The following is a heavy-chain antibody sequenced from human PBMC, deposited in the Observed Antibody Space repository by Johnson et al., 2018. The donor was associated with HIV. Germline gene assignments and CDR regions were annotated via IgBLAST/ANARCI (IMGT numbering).Heavy chain of an antibody. Sequence: VQLVESVGGLVEPGGSLRLSCAVSGFNFNNAWMSWVRQAPGKGLEWVSGISWNSGRIGYADSVKGRFTISRDNSKNTLYLQMNSLRAEDTAVGYSARGRGARSSGAFDIWGQGTMVTVSS. J-gene: IGHJ3*02. CDR1: GFNFNNAW. CDR3: ARGRGARSSGAFDI. CDR2: ISWNSGRI. D-gene: IGHD6-6*01. V-gene: IGHV3-9*01.